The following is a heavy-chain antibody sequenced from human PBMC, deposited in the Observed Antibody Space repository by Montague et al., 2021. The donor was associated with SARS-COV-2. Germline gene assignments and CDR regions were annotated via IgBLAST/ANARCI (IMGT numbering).Heavy chain of an antibody. V-gene: IGHV4-39*01. CDR2: IFYSGIT. Sequence: SETRSLTCTVSGGSISSRSYYWGWIRQPPGKGLEWIGSIFYSGITYYNPSLKGRVTISVDTSKNQFSLKLSSVTAADTAVYYCARFSIGAAIDDAFDIWGQGTMVTVSS. J-gene: IGHJ3*02. CDR3: ARFSIGAAIDDAFDI. D-gene: IGHD6-25*01. CDR1: GGSISSRSYY.